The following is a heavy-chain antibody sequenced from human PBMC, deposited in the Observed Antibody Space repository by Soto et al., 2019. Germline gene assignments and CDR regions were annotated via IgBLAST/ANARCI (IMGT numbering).Heavy chain of an antibody. D-gene: IGHD2-15*01. CDR3: ARGTLLGYCSGGSCFSLRRERYWFDP. CDR1: GDSVSSNSAA. J-gene: IGHJ5*02. V-gene: IGHV6-1*01. CDR2: TYYRSKWYN. Sequence: SQTLSLTCAISGDSVSSNSAAWNWIRQSPSRGLEWLGRTYYRSKWYNDYAVSVKSRITINPDTSKNQFSLQLNSVTPEDTAVYYCARGTLLGYCSGGSCFSLRRERYWFDPWGQGTLVTVSS.